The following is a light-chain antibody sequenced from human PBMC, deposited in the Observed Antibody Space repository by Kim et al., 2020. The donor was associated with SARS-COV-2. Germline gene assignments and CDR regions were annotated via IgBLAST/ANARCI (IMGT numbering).Light chain of an antibody. CDR1: KSNIGSNT. CDR3: AAWDDRLKEV. Sequence: QSVLTQPPSASGTPGQRVTISCSGSKSNIGSNTVNWYQQLPGTAPKLLIYDNDQRPSGVPDRFSGSKSGTSASLAINGLQSGDEAIYHCAAWDDRLKEVFGGGTKLTVL. V-gene: IGLV1-44*01. CDR2: DND. J-gene: IGLJ2*01.